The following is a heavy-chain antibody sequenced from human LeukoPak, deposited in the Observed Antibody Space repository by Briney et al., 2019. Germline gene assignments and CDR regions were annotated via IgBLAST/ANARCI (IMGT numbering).Heavy chain of an antibody. V-gene: IGHV4-34*01. CDR3: AREYCSGGSCHFDY. Sequence: PSETLSLTCAVYGGSFSGYYWSWIRQPPGKGLEWIGEINHSGSTKYNPSLKSRVTISVDTSKNQFSLKLRSVTAADTAVYYCAREYCSGGSCHFDYWGQGTLVTVSS. CDR1: GGSFSGYY. CDR2: INHSGST. J-gene: IGHJ4*02. D-gene: IGHD2-15*01.